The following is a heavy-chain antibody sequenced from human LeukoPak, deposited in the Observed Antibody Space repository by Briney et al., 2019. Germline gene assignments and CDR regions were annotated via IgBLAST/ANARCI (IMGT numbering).Heavy chain of an antibody. V-gene: IGHV1-24*01. CDR1: GYTLSELS. CDR2: FDPEDGEI. D-gene: IGHD1-1*01. CDR3: ATRRGRYHSLGAFDI. J-gene: IGHJ3*02. Sequence: RASVKVSCKVSGYTLSELSMYWVRQAPGQGLEWMGGFDPEDGEIIYVQKFQGRVTMTEDTSTDTAYMELSSLRSEDTAVYYCATRRGRYHSLGAFDIWGQGTMVTVSS.